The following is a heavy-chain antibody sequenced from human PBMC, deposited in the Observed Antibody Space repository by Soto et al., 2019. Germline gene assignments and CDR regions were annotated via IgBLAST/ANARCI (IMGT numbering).Heavy chain of an antibody. CDR2: IYHSWST. CDR1: GGSISSSNW. Sequence: QVQLQESGPGLVKPSGTLSLTCAVSGGSISSSNWWSWVRQPPGKGLEWIGEIYHSWSTNYNPSLTRRFTTSVARSKILFSLDLSSATAADTAVYYCARAPYSSSWYYFDYWGQGTLDTVSS. V-gene: IGHV4-4*02. CDR3: ARAPYSSSWYYFDY. J-gene: IGHJ4*02. D-gene: IGHD6-13*01.